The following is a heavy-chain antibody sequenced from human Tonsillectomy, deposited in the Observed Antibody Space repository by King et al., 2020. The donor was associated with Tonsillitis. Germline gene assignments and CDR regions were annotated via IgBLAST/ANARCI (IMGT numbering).Heavy chain of an antibody. V-gene: IGHV3-30*02. D-gene: IGHD7-27*01. Sequence: VQLVESGGGVVQPGGSLRLSCAASGFSFSDYGMHWVRQAPGKGLEWVSYLVYHGSKEYYSDSVQGRFTISRDSSESSLYLQMNGLRPDDTAVYYCAKEPRRLGAGNPPAFALWGQGTMVTVSS. J-gene: IGHJ3*01. CDR3: AKEPRRLGAGNPPAFAL. CDR1: GFSFSDYG. CDR2: LVYHGSKE.